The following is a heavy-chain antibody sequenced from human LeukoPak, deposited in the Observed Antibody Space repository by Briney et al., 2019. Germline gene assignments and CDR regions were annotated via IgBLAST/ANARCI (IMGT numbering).Heavy chain of an antibody. CDR2: IYYSGST. J-gene: IGHJ4*02. CDR1: GGSISSYY. CDR3: ARGAYCTNGVCYNDY. D-gene: IGHD2-8*01. Sequence: PSETLSLTCTVSGGSISSYYWSWIRQPPGKGLAWIGYIYYSGSTNYNPSLKSRVTISVDTSKNQCSLKLSSVTAADTAVYYCARGAYCTNGVCYNDYWGQGTLVTVSS. V-gene: IGHV4-59*01.